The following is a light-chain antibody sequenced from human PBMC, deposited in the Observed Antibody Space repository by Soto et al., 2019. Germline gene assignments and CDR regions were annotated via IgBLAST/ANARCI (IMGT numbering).Light chain of an antibody. J-gene: IGKJ5*01. CDR1: QTISNT. CDR3: QPTYSTPIP. CDR2: ASY. Sequence: DLQMTQSPYSLSASVGDRVTITCRASQTISNTLTWYQQRPGKPPNLLIYASYTLQSGVPTRFSGGGSGTEFTLTISSLQPEDFATYYCQPTYSTPIPFGKGTRLEIK. V-gene: IGKV1-39*01.